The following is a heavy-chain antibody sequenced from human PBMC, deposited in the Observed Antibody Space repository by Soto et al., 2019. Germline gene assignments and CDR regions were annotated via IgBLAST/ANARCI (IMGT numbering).Heavy chain of an antibody. CDR1: GYTFTSYD. Sequence: QVQLVQSGAEVKKPGASVKVSCKASGYTFTSYDINWVRQATGQGLEWMGWMNPNSGNTGYAQKFQGRVTMTRNTSISTAYMVLSSLRSEDTAVYYCARVITRYSSSWYAYWGQGTLVTVSS. CDR2: MNPNSGNT. V-gene: IGHV1-8*01. CDR3: ARVITRYSSSWYAY. J-gene: IGHJ4*02. D-gene: IGHD6-13*01.